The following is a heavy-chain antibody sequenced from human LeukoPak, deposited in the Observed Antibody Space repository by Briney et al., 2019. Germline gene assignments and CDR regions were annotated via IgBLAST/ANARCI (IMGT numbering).Heavy chain of an antibody. Sequence: ETLSLTCAVYDGSFSGYYWSWVRQAPGKGLEWVSSISDSGGYTFYADSVKGRFTISRDNSKNTVYLQMNSLRAEDTAVYYCAKGGSYRSQPYFDYWGQGTPVTVSS. J-gene: IGHJ4*02. V-gene: IGHV3-23*01. CDR3: AKGGSYRSQPYFDY. CDR1: DGSFSGYY. CDR2: ISDSGGYT. D-gene: IGHD3-16*02.